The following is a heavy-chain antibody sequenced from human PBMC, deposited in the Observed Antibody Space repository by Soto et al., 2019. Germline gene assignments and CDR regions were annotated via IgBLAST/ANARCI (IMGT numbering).Heavy chain of an antibody. CDR2: ISGSGGTT. CDR3: ATISDRGIAAALDF. J-gene: IGHJ4*02. D-gene: IGHD6-13*01. CDR1: TFIFTNYA. Sequence: EVQLLESGGGLVQPGGSLRLSCAASTFIFTNYAMSWVRQAPGEGLEWVSAISGSGGTTYYAESVKGRFSISRDNSKNTLYLQLNSRRVEDTAIYYCATISDRGIAAALDFWGQGTLVTVSS. V-gene: IGHV3-23*01.